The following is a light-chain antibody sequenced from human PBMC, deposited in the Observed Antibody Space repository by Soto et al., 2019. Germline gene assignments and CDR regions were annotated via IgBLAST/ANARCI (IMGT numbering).Light chain of an antibody. CDR1: SSDVGGYNY. CDR3: SSYTSSSTSVV. V-gene: IGLV2-14*01. Sequence: QSALTQPASVSGYPGQSITISCTGTSSDVGGYNYVSWYQQYPGKAPKLMIYDVSKRPSGVSNRFSGSKSGNTASLTISGLQAEDEADYYCSSYTSSSTSVVFGGGTQLTVL. CDR2: DVS. J-gene: IGLJ2*01.